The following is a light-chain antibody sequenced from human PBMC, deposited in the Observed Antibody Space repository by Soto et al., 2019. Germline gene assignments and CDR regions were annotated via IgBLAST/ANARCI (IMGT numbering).Light chain of an antibody. CDR2: AAS. V-gene: IGKV1-27*01. Sequence: DIQMTQSPSSLSASVGDRVTITCRASQGISNHLAWYQQKPGKVPKLLIYAASTLQSGVPSRFSGIGSGTDFTLTISSLQPEDVATYYCQKYNSAPLTFGGVTKVEIK. CDR3: QKYNSAPLT. CDR1: QGISNH. J-gene: IGKJ4*01.